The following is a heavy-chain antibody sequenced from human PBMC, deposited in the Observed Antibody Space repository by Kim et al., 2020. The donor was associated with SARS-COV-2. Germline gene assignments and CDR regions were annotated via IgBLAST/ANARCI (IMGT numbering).Heavy chain of an antibody. D-gene: IGHD3-16*02. Sequence: YTSARTNYNPSHQSRVTMSVDMSKNQFSLKLSSVTAADTAVYYCASALGHWGQGTLVTVSS. V-gene: IGHV4-4*07. CDR2: YTSART. J-gene: IGHJ4*02. CDR3: ASALGH.